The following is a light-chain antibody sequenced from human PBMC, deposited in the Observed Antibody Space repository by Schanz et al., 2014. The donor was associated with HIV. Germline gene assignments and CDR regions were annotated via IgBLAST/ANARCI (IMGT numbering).Light chain of an antibody. CDR2: DVS. Sequence: QSALTQPASVSGSPGQSITISCTGTSSDIGDFNYVSWYQQHPGKVPKLMIYDVSNRPSGVSNRFSGSKSGNTASLTISGLQAEDEADYYCSSYTSSNTPVFGGGTKLTVL. CDR1: SSDIGDFNY. V-gene: IGLV2-14*03. J-gene: IGLJ2*01. CDR3: SSYTSSNTPV.